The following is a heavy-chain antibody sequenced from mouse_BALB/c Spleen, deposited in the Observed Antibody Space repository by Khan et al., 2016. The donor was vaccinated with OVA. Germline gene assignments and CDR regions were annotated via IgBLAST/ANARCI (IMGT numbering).Heavy chain of an antibody. V-gene: IGHV3-2*02. J-gene: IGHJ2*01. D-gene: IGHD1-1*01. CDR2: ISYSGVT. Sequence: VQLKESGPGLVKPSQSLSLTCTVTGYSITSGSAWNWIRQFPGNKLEWMGYISYSGVTSYTPSLKSRISITRDTSKNQFFLQLTSVTTADTATYYCARGNYYGYYFDYWGQGTTLTVSS. CDR3: ARGNYYGYYFDY. CDR1: GYSITSGSA.